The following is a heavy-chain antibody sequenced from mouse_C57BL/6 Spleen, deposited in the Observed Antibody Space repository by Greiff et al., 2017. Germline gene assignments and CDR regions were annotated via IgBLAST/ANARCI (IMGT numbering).Heavy chain of an antibody. V-gene: IGHV1-18*01. CDR2: INPNNGGT. CDR3: ARGAYYSNPYAMDY. CDR1: GYTFTDYN. Sequence: LQQSGPELVKPGASVKIPCKASGYTFTDYNMDWVKQSHGKSLEWIGDINPNNGGTIYNQKFKGKATLTVDKSSSTAYMELRSLTSEDTAVYYCARGAYYSNPYAMDYWGQGTSVTVSS. J-gene: IGHJ4*01. D-gene: IGHD2-5*01.